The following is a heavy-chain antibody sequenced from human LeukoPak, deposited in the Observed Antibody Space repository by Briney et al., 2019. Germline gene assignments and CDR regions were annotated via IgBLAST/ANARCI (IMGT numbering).Heavy chain of an antibody. V-gene: IGHV3-66*01. CDR3: ARESGSYYGVTLDY. Sequence: PGGSLRLSCAASGFTVSSNYMSWVRQAPGKGLEWVSVIYSGGRTEYADSVKGRFTISRDNSKNTLYLQMNSLRAEDTAMYYCARESGSYYGVTLDYWGQGTLVTVSS. CDR2: IYSGGRT. D-gene: IGHD1-26*01. J-gene: IGHJ4*02. CDR1: GFTVSSNY.